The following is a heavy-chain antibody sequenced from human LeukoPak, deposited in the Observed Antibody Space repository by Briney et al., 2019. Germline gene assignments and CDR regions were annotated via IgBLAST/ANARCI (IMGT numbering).Heavy chain of an antibody. D-gene: IGHD5-18*01. CDR3: ARDRYSYGY. CDR2: IKQDGSEK. V-gene: IGHV3-7*01. J-gene: IGHJ4*02. CDR1: GFTFSSYW. Sequence: GGSLRLSCAAPGFTFSSYWMSWVRQAPGKGLEWVANIKQDGSEKYYVDSVKGRFTISRDNAKNSLYLQMNSLRAEDTAVYYCARDRYSYGYWGQGTLVTVSS.